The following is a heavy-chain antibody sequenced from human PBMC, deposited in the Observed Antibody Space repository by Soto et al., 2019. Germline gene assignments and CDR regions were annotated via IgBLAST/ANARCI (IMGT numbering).Heavy chain of an antibody. CDR2: IIPILGIA. V-gene: IGHV1-69*02. Sequence: QVQLVQSGAEVKKPGSSVKVSCKASGGTFSSYTISWVRQAPGQGLEWMGRIIPILGIANYAQKFQGRVTITADKSTSTAYMELSSLRSEDTAVYYCASENWTDVLYYYGMDVWGQGTTVTVSS. CDR3: ASENWTDVLYYYGMDV. CDR1: GGTFSSYT. D-gene: IGHD1-1*01. J-gene: IGHJ6*02.